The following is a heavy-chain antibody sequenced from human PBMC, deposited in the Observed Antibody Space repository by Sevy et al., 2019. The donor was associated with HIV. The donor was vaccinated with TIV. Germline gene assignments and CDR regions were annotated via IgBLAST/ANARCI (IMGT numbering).Heavy chain of an antibody. V-gene: IGHV3-21*04. D-gene: IGHD2-8*01. CDR3: AREGCTKPHDY. CDR2: LSFGCGEI. Sequence: GGSLRLSCAASEFTFSSYSMNWVRQAPGKGLEWVSTLSFGCGEINYADSVKGRFTISRDNSKSSVYLQMNNLRPEDTAVYYCAREGCTKPHDYWGQGTLVTVSS. J-gene: IGHJ4*02. CDR1: EFTFSSYS.